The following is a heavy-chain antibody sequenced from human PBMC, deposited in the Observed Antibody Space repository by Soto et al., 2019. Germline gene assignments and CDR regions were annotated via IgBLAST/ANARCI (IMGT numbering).Heavy chain of an antibody. CDR2: IYPGDSDT. Sequence: PGESLKISCKGSGYSFTSYWIGWVRQMPGKGLEWMGIIYPGDSDTRYSPSFQGQVTISAAKNSLYLQMNSLRAEDTAVYYCAREGFRGVMSYYGMDVWGQGTTVTVSS. V-gene: IGHV5-51*01. CDR3: AREGFRGVMSYYGMDV. CDR1: GYSFTSYW. D-gene: IGHD3-16*01. J-gene: IGHJ6*02.